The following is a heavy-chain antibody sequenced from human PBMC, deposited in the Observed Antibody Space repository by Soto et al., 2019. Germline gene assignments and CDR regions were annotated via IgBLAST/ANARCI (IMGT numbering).Heavy chain of an antibody. CDR2: IKSDGSVT. Sequence: EVQLVESGGGLVQPGGSLTLSCAASGITLSNSWMHWVRQAPGKGLVWVSRIKSDGSVTNYADSVKGRLTISRDNAKNTLDLQMNNLRAEDTAVYYCAMPTVTDWTGACDVWGQVTMVTVSS. CDR3: AMPTVTDWTGACDV. V-gene: IGHV3-74*01. D-gene: IGHD4-17*01. CDR1: GITLSNSW. J-gene: IGHJ3*01.